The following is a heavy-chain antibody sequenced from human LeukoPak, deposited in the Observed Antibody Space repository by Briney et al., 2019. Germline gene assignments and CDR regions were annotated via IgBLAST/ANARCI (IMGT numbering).Heavy chain of an antibody. D-gene: IGHD2/OR15-2a*01. CDR2: ISSSSSYI. CDR3: ASFSYYYYYMDV. J-gene: IGHJ6*03. V-gene: IGHV3-21*01. Sequence: PGGSLRLSCAASGFTFSSYSMNWVRQAPGKGLEWVSSISSSSSYIYYADSVRGRFTISRDNAKNSVYLQMNSLRAEDTAVYYCASFSYYYYYMDVWGKGTTVTISS. CDR1: GFTFSSYS.